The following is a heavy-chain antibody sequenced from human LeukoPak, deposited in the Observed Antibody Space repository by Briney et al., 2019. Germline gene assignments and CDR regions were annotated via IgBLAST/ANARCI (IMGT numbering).Heavy chain of an antibody. CDR3: AKDANYFDSGSYLIPFDF. CDR2: ISGNGVGT. V-gene: IGHV3-23*01. CDR1: GFTFSRNA. Sequence: GGSLRLSCAASGFTFSRNAMNWVRHAPGKGLEWVASISGNGVGTYYAASVKGRFNISRDNSKNTLYLQMNSLRTEDTAVYHCAKDANYFDSGSYLIPFDFWGQGTLVTVSS. D-gene: IGHD3-22*01. J-gene: IGHJ4*02.